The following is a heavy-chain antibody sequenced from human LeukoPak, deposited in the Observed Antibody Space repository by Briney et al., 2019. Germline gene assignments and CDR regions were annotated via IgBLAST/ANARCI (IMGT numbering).Heavy chain of an antibody. CDR1: GYTFTGYY. V-gene: IGHV1-2*02. J-gene: IGHJ6*03. Sequence: ASVKVSCKASGYTFTGYYMHWVRQAPGQGLEWMGWINPNSGGTNYAQKFQGRVTMTRDTSISTAYMELCRLRSDDTAVYYCARAGYCTDFYCYYYMDVWGKGTTVTVSS. CDR3: ARAGYCTDFYCYYYMDV. CDR2: INPNSGGT. D-gene: IGHD2-8*01.